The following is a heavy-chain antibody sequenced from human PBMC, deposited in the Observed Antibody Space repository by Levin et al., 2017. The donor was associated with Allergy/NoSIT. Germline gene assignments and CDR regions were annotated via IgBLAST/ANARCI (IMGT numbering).Heavy chain of an antibody. V-gene: IGHV3-23*01. CDR1: GFTFSSYA. J-gene: IGHJ4*02. D-gene: IGHD4-17*01. CDR2: ISGSGGST. Sequence: GGSLRLSCAASGFTFSSYAMSWVRQAPGKGLEWVSAISGSGGSTYYADSVKGRFTISRDNSKNTLYLQMNSLRAEDTAVYYCAKETAYGDYVWGYFDYWGQGTLVTVSS. CDR3: AKETAYGDYVWGYFDY.